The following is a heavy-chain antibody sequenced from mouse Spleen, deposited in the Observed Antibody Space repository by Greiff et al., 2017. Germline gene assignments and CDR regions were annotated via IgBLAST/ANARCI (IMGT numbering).Heavy chain of an antibody. CDR3: ARRTNWDVWFAY. J-gene: IGHJ3*01. D-gene: IGHD4-1*01. CDR1: GYSFTGYY. CDR2: INPSTGGT. Sequence: EVQLQQSGPELVKPGASVKISCKASGYSFTGYYMNWVKQSPEKSLEWIGEINPSTGGTTYNQKFKAKATLTVDKSSSTAYMQLKSLTSEDSAVYYCARRTNWDVWFAYWGQGTLVTVSA. V-gene: IGHV1-42*01.